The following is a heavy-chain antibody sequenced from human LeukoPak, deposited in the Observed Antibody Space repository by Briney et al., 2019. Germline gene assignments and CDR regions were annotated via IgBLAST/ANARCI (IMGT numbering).Heavy chain of an antibody. CDR1: GFTFSTYW. D-gene: IGHD3-16*02. CDR3: AKGGYDYVWGSYRHSPGY. J-gene: IGHJ4*02. CDR2: IKHDGGES. V-gene: IGHV3-7*01. Sequence: GGSLRLSCVASGFTFSTYWMRWVRQAPGKGLESVANIKHDGGESYYVDSVKGRFSISRDNAKNSLFLQMNSLRVEDTAVYYCAKGGYDYVWGSYRHSPGYWGQGTLVTVSS.